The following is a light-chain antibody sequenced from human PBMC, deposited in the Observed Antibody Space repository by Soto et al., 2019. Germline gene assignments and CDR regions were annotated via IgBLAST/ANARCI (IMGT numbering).Light chain of an antibody. CDR3: QTWATGSYV. J-gene: IGLJ1*01. Sequence: QLVLTQPPSASASLGASVKLTCTLSSGHSNYAIAWHQQQSEKGPRYLMKVNSDGSHSKGDGIPDRFSGSSSGAERYLSISSLQSEYEADYYCQTWATGSYVFGTGTKVTVL. CDR1: SGHSNYA. V-gene: IGLV4-69*01. CDR2: VNSDGSH.